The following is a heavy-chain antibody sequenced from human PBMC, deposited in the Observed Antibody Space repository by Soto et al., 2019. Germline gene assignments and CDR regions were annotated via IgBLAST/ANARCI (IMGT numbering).Heavy chain of an antibody. J-gene: IGHJ4*02. V-gene: IGHV3-30*18. CDR3: AKDRSPRIVEYYFDY. Sequence: GGSLRLSCAASGFTFSGYGMHWVRQAPGKGLEWVAVISYDGSNKYYADSVKGRFTISRDNSKNTLYLQMNSLRAEDTAVYYCAKDRSPRIVEYYFDYWGQGTLVTVSS. CDR1: GFTFSGYG. D-gene: IGHD1-26*01. CDR2: ISYDGSNK.